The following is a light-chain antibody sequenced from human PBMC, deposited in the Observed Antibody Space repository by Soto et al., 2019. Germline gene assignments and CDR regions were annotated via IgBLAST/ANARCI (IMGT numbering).Light chain of an antibody. V-gene: IGKV1-16*01. CDR3: LQYNSYPRT. Sequence: DIQMTQSPSLVSASVGDRVTITCRASQPINNRLAWFQQKPGKAPKSLIYRASYLQSGVPSRFSGSGSGTLFTLAINNLQPEDFGTYYCLQYNSYPRTFGQGTKVDIK. J-gene: IGKJ1*01. CDR2: RAS. CDR1: QPINNR.